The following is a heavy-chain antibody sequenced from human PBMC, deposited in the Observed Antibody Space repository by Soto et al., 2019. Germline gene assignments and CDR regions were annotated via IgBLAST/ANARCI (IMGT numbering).Heavy chain of an antibody. CDR1: SGPDSRHT. J-gene: IGHJ6*02. CDR2: VYYTGDT. CDR3: VRQGIDYLHGLVDV. D-gene: IGHD4-17*01. Sequence: QVQLQQSGPRLVKPSETLSLTCTVSSGPDSRHTWGWIRPPPGRGLEWIGYVYYTGDTAYHPSLRGRVTTTADTSTNEIALTLNSVTAADPAVYYCVRQGIDYLHGLVDVWGQGTTVSVSS. V-gene: IGHV4-59*08.